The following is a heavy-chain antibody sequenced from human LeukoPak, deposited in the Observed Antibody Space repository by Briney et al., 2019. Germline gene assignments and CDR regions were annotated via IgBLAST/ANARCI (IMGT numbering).Heavy chain of an antibody. D-gene: IGHD6-13*01. CDR2: IIPILGIA. J-gene: IGHJ6*03. Sequence: SVKVSCKASGGTFISYTISWVRQAPGQGLEWMGRIIPILGIANYAQKFQGRVTITPGKSTSTAYMELSSLRCEGPGVYYRAGGIAAARRGYYYMDVWSKGTTVPVSS. CDR1: GGTFISYT. CDR3: AGGIAAARRGYYYMDV. V-gene: IGHV1-69*02.